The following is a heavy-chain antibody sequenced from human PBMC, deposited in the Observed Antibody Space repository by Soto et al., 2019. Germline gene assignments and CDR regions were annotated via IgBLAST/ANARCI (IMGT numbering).Heavy chain of an antibody. CDR1: GYSFTSYW. CDR3: ATNSRNTAVVEYYYYYYGMDV. Sequence: GESLKISCKGSGYSFTSYWISWVRQMPGKGLEWMGRIDPSDSYTNYSPSFQGHVTISADKSISTAYLQWSSLKASDTAMYYCATNSRNTAVVEYYYYYYGMDVWGQGTTVTVSS. J-gene: IGHJ6*02. D-gene: IGHD5-18*01. V-gene: IGHV5-10-1*01. CDR2: IDPSDSYT.